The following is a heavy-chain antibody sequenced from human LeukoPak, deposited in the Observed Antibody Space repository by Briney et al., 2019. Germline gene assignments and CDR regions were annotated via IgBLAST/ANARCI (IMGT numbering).Heavy chain of an antibody. V-gene: IGHV4-34*01. CDR2: INHSGST. Sequence: GSLRLSCAASGFIVSSNYMSWVRQPPGKGLEWIGEINHSGSTNYNPSLKSRVTISVDTSKNQFSLKLSSVTAADTAVYYCARGAYDSSGYMYNWFDPWGQGTLVTVSS. CDR3: ARGAYDSSGYMYNWFDP. D-gene: IGHD3-22*01. CDR1: GFIVSSNY. J-gene: IGHJ5*02.